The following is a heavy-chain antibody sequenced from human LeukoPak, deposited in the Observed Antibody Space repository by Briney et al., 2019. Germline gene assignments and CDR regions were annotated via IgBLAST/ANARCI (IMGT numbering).Heavy chain of an antibody. CDR2: IYYSGST. Sequence: SETLSLTCTVSGGSISSSSYYWGWIRQPPGKGLEWIGSIYYSGSTYYNPSLKSRVTISVDTSKNQFSLKLSSVTAADTAVYYCARVPYCSGGSCYLVPFGGSYYYYYMDVWGKGTTVTVSS. V-gene: IGHV4-39*07. J-gene: IGHJ6*03. D-gene: IGHD2-15*01. CDR3: ARVPYCSGGSCYLVPFGGSYYYYYMDV. CDR1: GGSISSSSYY.